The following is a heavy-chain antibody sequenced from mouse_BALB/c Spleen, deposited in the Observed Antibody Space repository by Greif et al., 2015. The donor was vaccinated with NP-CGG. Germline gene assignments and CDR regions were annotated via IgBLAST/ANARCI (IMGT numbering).Heavy chain of an antibody. CDR1: GFAFSSYD. D-gene: IGHD2-1*01. CDR2: ISSGGGST. Sequence: EVQRVESGGGLVKPGGSLKLSCAASGFAFSSYDMSWVRQTPEKRLEWVAYISSGGGSTYYPDTVKGRFTISRDNAKNTLYLQMSSLKSEDTAMYYCARYGNWFAYCGQGTLVTVSA. V-gene: IGHV5-12-1*01. J-gene: IGHJ3*01. CDR3: ARYGNWFAY.